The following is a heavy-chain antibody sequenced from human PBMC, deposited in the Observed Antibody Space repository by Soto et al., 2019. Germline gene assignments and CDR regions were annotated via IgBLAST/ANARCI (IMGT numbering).Heavy chain of an antibody. D-gene: IGHD3-10*01. V-gene: IGHV3-23*01. CDR3: AKKVNSGSWSQYLDX. CDR2: FRSSGDDGTT. CDR1: GFTFSSYS. Sequence: PGGSLRLSCAASGFTFSSYSMSWVRQAPGKGLEWVSGFRSSGDDGTTYYADSVKGRFTISRDNSKNTLFLQMNSLRAEDTAIYYCAKKVNSGSWSQYLDXWGQGTLVTVSX. J-gene: IGHJ4*02.